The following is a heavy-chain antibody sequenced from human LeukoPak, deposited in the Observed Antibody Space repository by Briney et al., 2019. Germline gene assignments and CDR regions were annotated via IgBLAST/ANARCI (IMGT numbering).Heavy chain of an antibody. D-gene: IGHD3-10*01. Sequence: PGRSLRLSCAASGFTFSSYGMHWVRQAPGKGLEWVAVISYDGSNKYYADSVKGRFTISRDNSKSTLYLQMNSLRAEDTAVYYCAKDPWFGEPQFYYYYYYGMDVWGKGTTVTVSS. CDR1: GFTFSSYG. CDR3: AKDPWFGEPQFYYYYYYGMDV. J-gene: IGHJ6*04. CDR2: ISYDGSNK. V-gene: IGHV3-30*18.